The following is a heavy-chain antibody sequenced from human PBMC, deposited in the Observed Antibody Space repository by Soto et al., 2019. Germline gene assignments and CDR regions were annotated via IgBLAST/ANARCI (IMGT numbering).Heavy chain of an antibody. D-gene: IGHD3-3*01. CDR1: GFTFSIHG. CDR2: IWYDGSNK. V-gene: IGHV3-33*01. J-gene: IGHJ5*02. Sequence: GGSLRLSCTVSGFTFSIHGMHWVRQAPGKGVEWLAVIWYDGSNKYYADSVKGRFTISRDNSKNTHYVQRNSIKDEDTAVYYYTRVPSEDPYDSWSGYFSSDRIDPWGQGTMVTVYS. CDR3: TRVPSEDPYDSWSGYFSSDRIDP.